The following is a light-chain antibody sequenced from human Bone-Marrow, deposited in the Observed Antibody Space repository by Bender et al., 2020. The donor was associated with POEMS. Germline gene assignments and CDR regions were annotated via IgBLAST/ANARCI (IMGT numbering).Light chain of an antibody. CDR3: QSYDNSLGGWV. CDR2: GYN. Sequence: QSALTQPASVSGSRGQSITISCTGTSSDLGSYNLVSWYQQHPGQVPKLIIYGYNNRPSGVPDRFSGSKSGTSASLAITGLQAEDEGDYYCQSYDNSLGGWVFGGGTKLTVL. V-gene: IGLV2-14*02. J-gene: IGLJ3*02. CDR1: SSDLGSYNL.